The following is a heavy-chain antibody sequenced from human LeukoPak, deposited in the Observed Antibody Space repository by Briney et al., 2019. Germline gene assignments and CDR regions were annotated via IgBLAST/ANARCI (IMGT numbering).Heavy chain of an antibody. CDR2: INHSGST. CDR3: ARGRREIIAARFFDY. D-gene: IGHD6-6*01. V-gene: IGHV4-34*01. CDR1: GGSFSGYY. J-gene: IGHJ4*02. Sequence: SETLSLTCAVYGGSFSGYYWSWIRQPPGKGLEWIGEINHSGSTNYNPSLKSRVTISVDTSKNQFSLKLSSVTAADTAVYYYARGRREIIAARFFDYWGQGTLVTVSS.